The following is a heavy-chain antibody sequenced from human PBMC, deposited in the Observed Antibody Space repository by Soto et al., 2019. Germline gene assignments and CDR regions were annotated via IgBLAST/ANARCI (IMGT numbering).Heavy chain of an antibody. D-gene: IGHD3-16*01. V-gene: IGHV1-2*02. Sequence: QVPLVQSGAEVKRPGASVKVSCKASGYTFTGSYMHWVRQAPGQGLEWMGWINPNSGDTNYAQKFQGRITMTRDTSVTTTYMELSSLRSDDTAVYYCTREGAVRGLAYWGQGTLVTVSS. CDR3: TREGAVRGLAY. CDR2: INPNSGDT. CDR1: GYTFTGSY. J-gene: IGHJ4*02.